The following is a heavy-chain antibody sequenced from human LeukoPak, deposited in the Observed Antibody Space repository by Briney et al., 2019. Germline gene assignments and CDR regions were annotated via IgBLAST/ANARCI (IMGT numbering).Heavy chain of an antibody. Sequence: GGSLRLSCAASGFTFSSYSMNWVRQAPGKGLEWVSSISSSSSYIYYADSVKGRFTISRDNAKNSLYLQMNSLRAEDTAVYYCARDGSGSYPDDYWGQGTLVTVSS. CDR1: GFTFSSYS. CDR3: ARDGSGSYPDDY. V-gene: IGHV3-21*01. D-gene: IGHD1-26*01. J-gene: IGHJ4*02. CDR2: ISSSSSYI.